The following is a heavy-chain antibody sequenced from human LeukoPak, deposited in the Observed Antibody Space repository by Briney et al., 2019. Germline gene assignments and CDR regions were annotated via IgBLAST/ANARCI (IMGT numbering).Heavy chain of an antibody. CDR1: GFTVSSNY. V-gene: IGHV3-53*01. CDR2: IYSGGST. Sequence: GGSLRLSCAASGFTVSSNYMSWVRQAPGKGLEWVSVIYSGGSTYYADSVKGRFTISRGNSKNTLYLQMNSLRAEDTAVYYCARAGGGGSYYFDYWGQGTLVTVSS. CDR3: ARAGGGGSYYFDY. D-gene: IGHD1-26*01. J-gene: IGHJ4*02.